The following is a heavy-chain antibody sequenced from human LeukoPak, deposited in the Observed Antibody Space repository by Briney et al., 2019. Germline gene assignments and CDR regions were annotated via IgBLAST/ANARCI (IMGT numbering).Heavy chain of an antibody. J-gene: IGHJ5*02. CDR1: GGSISSYY. CDR2: IYTSGST. Sequence: SETLSLTCTVSGGSISSYYWSWIRQPAGKGLEWIGRIYTSGSTNYNPSLKSRVTMSVDTSKNQFSLKLSSVTAADTAVYYCAREGKRWLQSDRWFDPWGQGTLVTVPS. V-gene: IGHV4-4*07. D-gene: IGHD5-24*01. CDR3: AREGKRWLQSDRWFDP.